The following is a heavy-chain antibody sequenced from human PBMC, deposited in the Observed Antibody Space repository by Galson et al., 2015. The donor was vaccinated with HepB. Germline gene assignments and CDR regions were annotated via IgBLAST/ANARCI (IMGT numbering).Heavy chain of an antibody. D-gene: IGHD3-22*01. J-gene: IGHJ4*02. V-gene: IGHV3-15*01. CDR1: GFTFRDAW. CDR2: IKSKDDGETT. Sequence: SLRLSCAASGFTFRDAWANWVRQAPGRGLEWVGRIKSKDDGETTDYAAFVKGRFTVSRDDAKLSVYLQMNGLKTEDTAVYYCSPYSYDDDANRLFDIWGRGTLVTVTS. CDR3: SPYSYDDDANRLFDI.